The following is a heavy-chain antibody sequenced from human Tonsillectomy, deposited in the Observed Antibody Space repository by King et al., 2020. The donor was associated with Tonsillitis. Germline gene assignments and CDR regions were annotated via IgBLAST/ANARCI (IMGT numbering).Heavy chain of an antibody. J-gene: IGHJ3*02. D-gene: IGHD5-18*01. Sequence: VQLVESGGGLVKPGGSLRLSCAASGFTFSDYYMSWIRQAPGKGVEWVSDISSSSSYPNYADSVKGRFTISRDNAKNSLYLQMTSLRTEDTAVYYCAREGYSYDHAFEIWGQGTRVTVAS. V-gene: IGHV3-11*06. CDR3: AREGYSYDHAFEI. CDR2: ISSSSSYP. CDR1: GFTFSDYY.